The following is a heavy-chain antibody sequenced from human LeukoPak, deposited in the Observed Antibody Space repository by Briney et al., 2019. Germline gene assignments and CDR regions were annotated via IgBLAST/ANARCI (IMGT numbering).Heavy chain of an antibody. D-gene: IGHD3-22*01. Sequence: GGSLRLSCAASALTFSNYGMHWVRQAPGKGLEWVAGISYDGSNQYYEDSVKARFTISRDNSKNTLYLQMNSLRAEDTAVYYCARDYYDSSDAFDIWGQGTMVTVSS. CDR1: ALTFSNYG. V-gene: IGHV3-30*03. CDR2: ISYDGSNQ. J-gene: IGHJ3*02. CDR3: ARDYYDSSDAFDI.